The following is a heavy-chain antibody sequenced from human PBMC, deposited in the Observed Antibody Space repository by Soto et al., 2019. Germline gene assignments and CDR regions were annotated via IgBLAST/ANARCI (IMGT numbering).Heavy chain of an antibody. CDR2: ISAYNGNT. V-gene: IGHV1-18*01. Sequence: QVQLVQSGAEVKKPGASVKVSCKASGYTFTSYGISWVRQAPGQGLDWMGWISAYNGNTKYAQKFQGRVTITADESTSTAYMELSSLRSEDTAVYYCARATHIAVLDPWGQGTLVTVSS. J-gene: IGHJ5*02. D-gene: IGHD6-19*01. CDR3: ARATHIAVLDP. CDR1: GYTFTSYG.